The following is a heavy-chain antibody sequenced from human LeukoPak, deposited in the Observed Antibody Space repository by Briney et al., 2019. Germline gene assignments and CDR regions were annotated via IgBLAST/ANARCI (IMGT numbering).Heavy chain of an antibody. J-gene: IGHJ3*02. CDR3: AREANIVVVPAAILAGSGGAAFDI. V-gene: IGHV3-33*01. CDR2: IWYDGSNK. Sequence: GGSPRLSCAASGFTFSSYGMHWVRQAPGKGLEWVAVIWYDGSNKYYADSVKGRSTISRDNSKNTLYLQMNSLRAEDTAVYYCAREANIVVVPAAILAGSGGAAFDIWGQGTMVTVSS. CDR1: GFTFSSYG. D-gene: IGHD2-2*01.